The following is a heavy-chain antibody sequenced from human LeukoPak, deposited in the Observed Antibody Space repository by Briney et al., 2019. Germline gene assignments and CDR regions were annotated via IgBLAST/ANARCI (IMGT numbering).Heavy chain of an antibody. CDR3: ARRLSSPRNWFDP. CDR2: IYYSGST. V-gene: IGHV4-59*01. J-gene: IGHJ5*02. D-gene: IGHD6-13*01. CDR1: GGSISSYY. Sequence: PSETLSLTCTVSGGSISSYYWSWIRQPPGKGLEWIGYIYYSGSTNYNPSLKSRVTISVDTSKNQFSLKLSSVTAADTAVYYCARRLSSPRNWFDPWGQGTLVTVSS.